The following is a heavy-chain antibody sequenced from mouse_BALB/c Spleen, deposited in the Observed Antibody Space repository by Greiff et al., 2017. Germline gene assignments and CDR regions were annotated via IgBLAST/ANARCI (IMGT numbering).Heavy chain of an antibody. Sequence: VKLMESGAELAKPGASVKMSCKASGYTFTSYWMHWVKQRPGQGLEWIGYINPSTGYTEYNQKFKDKATLTADKSSSTAYMQLSSLTSKDSAVYYCAREATYYGSSYYAYWGQGTTLTVSS. V-gene: IGHV1-7*01. CDR3: AREATYYGSSYYAY. CDR2: INPSTGYT. D-gene: IGHD1-1*01. J-gene: IGHJ2*01. CDR1: GYTFTSYW.